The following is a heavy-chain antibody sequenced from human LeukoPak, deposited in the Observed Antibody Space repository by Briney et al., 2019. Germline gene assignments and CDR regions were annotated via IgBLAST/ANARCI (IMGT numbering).Heavy chain of an antibody. Sequence: GGSLRLSCAASGYYWMHWVRQAPGKGLVWVSHINSDGSWTSYADSVKGRFTISKDNAKNTVYLQMNSLRAEDTAVYYCVSFYETYWGRGTLVTVSS. J-gene: IGHJ4*02. CDR2: INSDGSWT. D-gene: IGHD2/OR15-2a*01. V-gene: IGHV3-74*01. CDR3: VSFYETY. CDR1: GYYW.